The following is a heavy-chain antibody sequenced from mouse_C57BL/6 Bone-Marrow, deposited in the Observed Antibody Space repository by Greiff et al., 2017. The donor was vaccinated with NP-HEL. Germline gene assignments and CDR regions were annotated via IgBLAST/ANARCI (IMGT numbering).Heavy chain of an antibody. J-gene: IGHJ1*03. CDR2: ISYSGST. D-gene: IGHD1-1*01. Sequence: EVQLQQSGPGMVKPSQSLSLTCTVTGYSITSGYDWHWIRHFPGNKLEWMGYISYSGSTNYNPSLKSRISITHDTSKNHFFLKLNSVTTEDTATYYCARGPPITTVDWYFDVWGTGTTVTVSS. CDR1: GYSITSGYD. V-gene: IGHV3-1*01. CDR3: ARGPPITTVDWYFDV.